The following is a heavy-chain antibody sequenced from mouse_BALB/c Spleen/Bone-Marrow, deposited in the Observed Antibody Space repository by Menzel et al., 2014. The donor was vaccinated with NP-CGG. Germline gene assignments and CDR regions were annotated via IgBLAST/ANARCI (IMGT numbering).Heavy chain of an antibody. CDR3: ARWEYYAMDY. J-gene: IGHJ4*01. D-gene: IGHD4-1*01. Sequence: VQLQQSGAELVKPGASVKLSCTASGFNIKDTYMHWVKQRPEQGLEWIGRIDPANGNTKYDPKFQGKATITADTSSNTAYLQLSSMTSEDTAVYYCARWEYYAMDYWGQGTSVTVSS. CDR1: GFNIKDTY. CDR2: IDPANGNT. V-gene: IGHV14-3*02.